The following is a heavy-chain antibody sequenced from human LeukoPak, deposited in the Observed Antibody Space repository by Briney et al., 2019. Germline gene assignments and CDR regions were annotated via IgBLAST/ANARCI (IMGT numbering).Heavy chain of an antibody. D-gene: IGHD1-26*01. Sequence: EASVKVSCTASGYTFTSYGISWGRQAPGQGVEWMGWISAYNGNTKYAQKVQGRVTMTTDTSTSTAYMELRSLRSDDTAVYYCARDSGTYGYWGQGTLVTVSS. V-gene: IGHV1-18*01. J-gene: IGHJ4*02. CDR2: ISAYNGNT. CDR1: GYTFTSYG. CDR3: ARDSGTYGY.